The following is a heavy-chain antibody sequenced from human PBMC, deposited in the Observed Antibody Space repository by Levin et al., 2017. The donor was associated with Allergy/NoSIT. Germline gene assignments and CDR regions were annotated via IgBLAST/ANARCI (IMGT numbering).Heavy chain of an antibody. V-gene: IGHV3-23*01. D-gene: IGHD1-1*01. J-gene: IGHJ5*02. CDR1: GFTFSSYA. Sequence: QSGGSLRLSCGASGFTFSSYAMSWVRQAPGKGLDWVSGISGSGGTTYYTDSVKGRFTISRDNSKNTLYLQMNSLRAEDTAVYYCAKDPRLGGTGTHEVVNWFDPWGQGTLVTVSS. CDR3: AKDPRLGGTGTHEVVNWFDP. CDR2: ISGSGGTT.